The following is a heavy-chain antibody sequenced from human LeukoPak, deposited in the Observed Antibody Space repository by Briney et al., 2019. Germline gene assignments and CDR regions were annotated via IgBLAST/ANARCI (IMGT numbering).Heavy chain of an antibody. CDR1: GFTFDDYA. CDR2: ISWNSGSI. J-gene: IGHJ4*02. D-gene: IGHD3-22*01. Sequence: PGRSLRLSCAASGFTFDDYAMHWVRQAPGKGLEWVSGISWNSGSIGYADSVKGRFTISRDNAKNSLYLQMNSLRAEDMALYYCALRGSSGYFDYWGQGTLVTVSS. V-gene: IGHV3-9*03. CDR3: ALRGSSGYFDY.